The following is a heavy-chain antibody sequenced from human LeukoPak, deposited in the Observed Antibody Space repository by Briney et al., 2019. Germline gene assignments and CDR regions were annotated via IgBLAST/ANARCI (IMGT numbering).Heavy chain of an antibody. CDR2: IHHSGTI. Sequence: SETLSLTCSVSGDSVTSGNYYWSWIRQRPEKGPECIGHIHHSGTIYYNPSLLNRATISVDASKNQFSLRLSSVTAADTALYYCAGGNDDSKLHHWGQGTLVTVSS. V-gene: IGHV4-31*03. D-gene: IGHD3-22*01. CDR1: GDSVTSGNYY. J-gene: IGHJ1*01. CDR3: AGGNDDSKLHH.